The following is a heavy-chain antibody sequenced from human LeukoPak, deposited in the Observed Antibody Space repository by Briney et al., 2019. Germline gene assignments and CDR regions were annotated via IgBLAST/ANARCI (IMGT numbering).Heavy chain of an antibody. CDR1: GYTFTGYY. CDR2: INPNSGGT. D-gene: IGHD4-17*01. Sequence: ASVKVSCKASGYTFTGYYMHWVRQAPGQGLEWMGWINPNSGGTNYAQKFQGRVTMTRDTSISTAYMELRSLRSDDTAVYYCARVYGDDGFDYWGQGTLVTVSS. CDR3: ARVYGDDGFDY. J-gene: IGHJ4*02. V-gene: IGHV1-2*02.